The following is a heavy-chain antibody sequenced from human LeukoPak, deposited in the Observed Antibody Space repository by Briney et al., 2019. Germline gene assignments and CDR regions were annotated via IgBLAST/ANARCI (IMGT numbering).Heavy chain of an antibody. D-gene: IGHD3-10*01. CDR2: INHSGST. CDR3: ARGLGS. J-gene: IGHJ3*01. V-gene: IGHV4-34*01. Sequence: PSETLSLTCAVYGGSFSGYYWSWIRQPPGKGLEWIGEINHSGSTNYNPSLKSRVTISVDTSKNQFSLKLSSVTAADTAVYYCARGLGSWDQGTMVTVSS. CDR1: GGSFSGYY.